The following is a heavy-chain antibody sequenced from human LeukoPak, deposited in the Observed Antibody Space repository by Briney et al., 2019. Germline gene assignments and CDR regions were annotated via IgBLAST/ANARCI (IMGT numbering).Heavy chain of an antibody. J-gene: IGHJ4*02. V-gene: IGHV4-34*01. CDR1: GGSFSGYY. Sequence: SETLSLTCAVYGGSFSGYYWSWIRQPPGKGLEWIGEINHSGSTNYNPSLKSRVTISVDTSKNQFSLKLSSMTAADTAVYYCAATYYYDSSGYFYFDYWGQGTLVTVSS. CDR3: AATYYYDSSGYFYFDY. D-gene: IGHD3-22*01. CDR2: INHSGST.